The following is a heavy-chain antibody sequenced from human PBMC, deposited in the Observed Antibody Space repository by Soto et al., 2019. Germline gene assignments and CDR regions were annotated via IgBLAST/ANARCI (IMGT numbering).Heavy chain of an antibody. D-gene: IGHD2-21*01. Sequence: YLPCNGYCGSIRRYYWRWIRQPAGKGLEWIGRIYTSGSTNYNPSLKSRVTMSVDTSKNQFSLKLSSVTAADTAVYYGCGRAGRPDGLEDWGQGPTLTV. CDR2: IYTSGST. CDR1: CGSIRRYY. CDR3: CGRAGRPDGLED. J-gene: IGHJ6*02. V-gene: IGHV4-4*07.